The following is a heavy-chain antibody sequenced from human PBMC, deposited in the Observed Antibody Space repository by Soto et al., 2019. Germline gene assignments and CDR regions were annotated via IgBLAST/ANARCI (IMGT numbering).Heavy chain of an antibody. V-gene: IGHV3-49*03. CDR3: TPHEKGVSYWPWFDP. J-gene: IGHJ5*02. D-gene: IGHD1-26*01. CDR1: GFTFGDYA. Sequence: PGGSLCLSCPASGFTFGDYAMSWFRQAPGKGLEWVGFIRSNAYVGATEYAASVKGKVTSSRETSNSIAYLQMNCLKTEDTAVYYCTPHEKGVSYWPWFDPWGQGTLVTVSS. CDR2: IRSNAYVGAT.